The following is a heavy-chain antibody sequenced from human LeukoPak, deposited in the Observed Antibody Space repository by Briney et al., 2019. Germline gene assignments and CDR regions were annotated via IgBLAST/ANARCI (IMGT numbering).Heavy chain of an antibody. CDR2: ISAYNGNT. Sequence: VASVKVTCKASGYTFTSYGISWVRQAPGQGLEWMGWISAYNGNTNYAQKLQGRVTMTTDTSTSTAYMELSSLRSEDTAVYYCARVSSSSWYALFRRGDNWFDPWGQGTLVTVSS. D-gene: IGHD6-13*01. J-gene: IGHJ5*02. V-gene: IGHV1-18*01. CDR3: ARVSSSSWYALFRRGDNWFDP. CDR1: GYTFTSYG.